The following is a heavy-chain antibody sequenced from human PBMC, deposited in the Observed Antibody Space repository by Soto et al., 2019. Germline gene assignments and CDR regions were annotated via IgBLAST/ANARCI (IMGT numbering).Heavy chain of an antibody. CDR1: GFTFSSYG. Sequence: PGGSLRLSCAASGFTFSSYGMHWVRQAPGKGLEWVAVISYDGRTEYYADSVKGRFTISRDNSRNTVYLQMNSLIAEDTAVYYCGKDLDYWGQGTLVTVSS. CDR2: ISYDGRTE. V-gene: IGHV3-30*18. J-gene: IGHJ4*02. CDR3: GKDLDY.